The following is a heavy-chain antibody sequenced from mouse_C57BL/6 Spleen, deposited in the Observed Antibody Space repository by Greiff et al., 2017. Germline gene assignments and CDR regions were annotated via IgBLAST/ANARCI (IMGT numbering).Heavy chain of an antibody. J-gene: IGHJ2*01. CDR1: GYTFTSYW. D-gene: IGHD3-3*01. CDR3: ASGGDGGSFDY. Sequence: QVQLKQPGAELVRPGSSVKLSCKASGYTFTSYWMHWVKQRPIQGLEWIGNIDPSDSETHYNQKFKDKATLTVDKSSSTAYMQLSSLTSEDSAVYYCASGGDGGSFDYWGQGTTLTVSS. CDR2: IDPSDSET. V-gene: IGHV1-52*01.